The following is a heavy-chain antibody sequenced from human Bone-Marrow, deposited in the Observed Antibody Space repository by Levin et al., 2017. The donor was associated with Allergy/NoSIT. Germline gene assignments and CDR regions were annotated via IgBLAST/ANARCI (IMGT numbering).Heavy chain of an antibody. CDR3: ASTVTDYYDTSGRLDN. J-gene: IGHJ4*02. D-gene: IGHD3-22*01. CDR2: ISSSGATI. V-gene: IGHV3-48*03. CDR1: GFTFITSE. Sequence: GESLKISCEVSGFTFITSELNWVRQAPGKGLEWISYISSSGATIYYADSVNGRFTISRDNAKNSVHLQMSSLRAEDTGVYFCASTVTDYYDTSGRLDNWGRGPPVTVSS.